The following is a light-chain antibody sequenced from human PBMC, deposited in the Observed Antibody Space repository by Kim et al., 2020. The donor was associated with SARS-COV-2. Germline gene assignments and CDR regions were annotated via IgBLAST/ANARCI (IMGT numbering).Light chain of an antibody. CDR2: GAS. V-gene: IGKV3-15*01. Sequence: EIVMTQSPATLSVSPGERATLSCRARQSVSSNLAWYQQKPGQAPRLLISGASTRATGIPARFSGSGSGTEFTLTISSLQSEDFAVYYCQQYNSWPLTFAGGTTVDIK. CDR1: QSVSSN. CDR3: QQYNSWPLT. J-gene: IGKJ4*01.